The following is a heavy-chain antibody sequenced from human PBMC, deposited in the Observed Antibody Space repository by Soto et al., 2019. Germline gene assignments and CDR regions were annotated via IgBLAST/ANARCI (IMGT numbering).Heavy chain of an antibody. CDR2: KSYDGSNK. V-gene: IGHV3-30*18. CDR3: AKDLNDYGDYGYKPAYANQSKRYYYYMDV. Sequence: GGSLRLSCAASGFTFSSYGMHWVRQAPGKGLEWVAVKSYDGSNKYYADSVKGRFTVSRDNSKNTLYLQMNSIRAEDTAVYYCAKDLNDYGDYGYKPAYANQSKRYYYYMDVWGKGTTVTVSS. J-gene: IGHJ6*03. D-gene: IGHD4-17*01. CDR1: GFTFSSYG.